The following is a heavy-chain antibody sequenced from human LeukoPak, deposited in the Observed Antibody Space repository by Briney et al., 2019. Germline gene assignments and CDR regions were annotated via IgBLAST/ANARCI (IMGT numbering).Heavy chain of an antibody. D-gene: IGHD3-22*01. Sequence: ASVKVSCKASGYTFTRYYMHWVRQAPGQGLEWMGWINPNSGGTNYAQKFQGRVTMTRDTSISTAYMELSRLRSDDTAVYYCSSDYYDSSGYSADWGQGTLVTVSS. CDR2: INPNSGGT. J-gene: IGHJ4*02. CDR3: SSDYYDSSGYSAD. CDR1: GYTFTRYY. V-gene: IGHV1-2*02.